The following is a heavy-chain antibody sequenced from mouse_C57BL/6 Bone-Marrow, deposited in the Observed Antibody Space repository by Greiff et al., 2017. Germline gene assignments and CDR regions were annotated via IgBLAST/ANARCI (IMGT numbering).Heavy chain of an antibody. V-gene: IGHV3-6*01. J-gene: IGHJ4*01. CDR3: ARVYGSSQSFYAMDY. CDR2: ISYDGSN. Sequence: VQLKESGPGLVKPSQSLSLTCSVTGYSITSGYYWNWIRQFPGNKLEWMGYISYDGSNNYNPSLKNRISITRDTSKNPSFLKLNSVTTEDTATYYGARVYGSSQSFYAMDYWGKGTSVTVSS. D-gene: IGHD1-1*01. CDR1: GYSITSGYY.